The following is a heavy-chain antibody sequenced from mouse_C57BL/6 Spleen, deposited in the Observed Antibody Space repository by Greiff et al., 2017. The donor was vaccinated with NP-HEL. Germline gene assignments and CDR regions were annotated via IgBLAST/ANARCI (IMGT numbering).Heavy chain of an antibody. CDR2: IWSGGST. CDR1: GFSLTSYG. Sequence: VKLQESGPGLVQPSQSLSITCTVSGFSLTSYGVHWVRQSPGKGLEWLGVIWSGGSTDYNAAFISRLSISKDNSKSQVFFKMNSLQADDTAIYYCARNAGSLLAWFAYWGQGTLVTVSA. CDR3: ARNAGSLLAWFAY. J-gene: IGHJ3*01. V-gene: IGHV2-2*01. D-gene: IGHD6-2*01.